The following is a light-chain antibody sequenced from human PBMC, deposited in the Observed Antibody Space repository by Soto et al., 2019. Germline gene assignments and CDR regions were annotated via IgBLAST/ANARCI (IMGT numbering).Light chain of an antibody. CDR3: QSYDSSLSGLYV. CDR2: GNS. Sequence: QCVLTQPPSVSGAPGQRVTISCTGSSSNIGAGYDVHWYQQLPGTAPKLLIYGNSNRPSGVPDRFSGSKSGTSASLAITGLQAEDEADYYCQSYDSSLSGLYVFGPGTKLTVL. V-gene: IGLV1-40*01. J-gene: IGLJ1*01. CDR1: SSNIGAGYD.